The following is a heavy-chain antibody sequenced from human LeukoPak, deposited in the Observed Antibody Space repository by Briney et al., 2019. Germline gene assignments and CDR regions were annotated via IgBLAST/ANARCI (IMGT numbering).Heavy chain of an antibody. CDR3: ARVDEYFQH. D-gene: IGHD3-9*01. V-gene: IGHV4-34*01. CDR1: GVSFSGYY. Sequence: SETLSLTCAVYGVSFSGYYWSWIRQAPGKRLEWIGEINHSGSNNYNTSLKSRGIISVDTSKNQFSLKLSSVTAADTAVYYCARVDEYFQHWGQGTLVTVSS. J-gene: IGHJ1*01. CDR2: INHSGSN.